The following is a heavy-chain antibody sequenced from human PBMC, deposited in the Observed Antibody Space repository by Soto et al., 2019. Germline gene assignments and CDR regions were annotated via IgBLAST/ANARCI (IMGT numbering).Heavy chain of an antibody. Sequence: SLRFPCEASGLSFRTYSMHWVSQAPGKGLEWVSSIGRRSDIYYADSVKGPFTISRDNAKNSVSLQMNRLRDEDTAVYYCAREETAWPLAYGLDVWGQGTTVTVSS. CDR3: AREETAWPLAYGLDV. V-gene: IGHV3-21*01. CDR1: GLSFRTYS. CDR2: IGRRSDI. D-gene: IGHD2-21*02. J-gene: IGHJ6*02.